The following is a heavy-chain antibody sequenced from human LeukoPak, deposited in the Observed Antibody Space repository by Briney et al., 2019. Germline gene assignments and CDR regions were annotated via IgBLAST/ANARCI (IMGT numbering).Heavy chain of an antibody. Sequence: GASVKLSCKASGGTFSSYAISWVRQAPGQGLEWMGGIIPIFGTANYAQKFQGRVTITADESTSTAYMELSSLRSEDTAVYYCARAQRVAAAGVFDYWGQGTLVTVSS. CDR1: GGTFSSYA. CDR3: ARAQRVAAAGVFDY. J-gene: IGHJ4*02. V-gene: IGHV1-69*13. CDR2: IIPIFGTA. D-gene: IGHD6-13*01.